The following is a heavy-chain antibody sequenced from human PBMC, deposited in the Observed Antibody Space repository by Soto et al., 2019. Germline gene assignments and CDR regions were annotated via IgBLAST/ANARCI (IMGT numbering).Heavy chain of an antibody. V-gene: IGHV3-30*18. Sequence: GGSLXLSCAASGFPFSSYGMHWVRQAPGKGLEWVAVISYDGSNKYYADSVKGRFTISRGNSKNTLYLQMNSLRAEDTAVYYCAKDSSSGWYRGDAFDIWGQGTMVTVSS. CDR2: ISYDGSNK. J-gene: IGHJ3*02. CDR1: GFPFSSYG. CDR3: AKDSSSGWYRGDAFDI. D-gene: IGHD6-19*01.